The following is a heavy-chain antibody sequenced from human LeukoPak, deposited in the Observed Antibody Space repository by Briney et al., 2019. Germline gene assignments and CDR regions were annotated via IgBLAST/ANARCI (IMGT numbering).Heavy chain of an antibody. CDR2: IYYRGSI. V-gene: IGHV4-31*03. Sequence: SETLSLTCTVSGGSISSGGYYWSWIRQHPGKGLEWIGYIYYRGSIYYNPSLKSRVTISVDTSKNQFSLKLSSVTAADTAVYYCARGLVVPAARFDPWGQGTLVTVSS. J-gene: IGHJ5*02. CDR3: ARGLVVPAARFDP. CDR1: GGSISSGGYY. D-gene: IGHD2-2*01.